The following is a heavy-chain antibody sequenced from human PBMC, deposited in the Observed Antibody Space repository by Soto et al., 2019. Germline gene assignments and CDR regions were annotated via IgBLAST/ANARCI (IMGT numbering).Heavy chain of an antibody. D-gene: IGHD3-10*01. Sequence: QVQLVQSGAEVKKPGSSVKVSCKASGGTFSSYAISWVRQAPGKGLEWMGGIIPIFGTANYAQKFQGRVTITADESTSTAYMELSSLRSEDTAVYYCARLGIWFGELLSNWFDPWGQGTLVTVSS. CDR1: GGTFSSYA. CDR3: ARLGIWFGELLSNWFDP. J-gene: IGHJ5*02. CDR2: IIPIFGTA. V-gene: IGHV1-69*12.